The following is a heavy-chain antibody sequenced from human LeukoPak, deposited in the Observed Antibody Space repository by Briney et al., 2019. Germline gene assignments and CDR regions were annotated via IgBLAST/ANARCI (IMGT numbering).Heavy chain of an antibody. V-gene: IGHV3-7*01. J-gene: IGHJ3*02. CDR3: ARPSGSYYYDAFDI. CDR2: IKYDGSEK. D-gene: IGHD3-10*01. CDR1: GFTFSSKW. Sequence: GGSLRLSCAASGFTFSSKWMSWVRQAPGKGLEWVANIKYDGSEKYYVDSVKGRFTISRDNAKNSLYLQMNSLRAEDTAVYYCARPSGSYYYDAFDIWGQGTMVTVSS.